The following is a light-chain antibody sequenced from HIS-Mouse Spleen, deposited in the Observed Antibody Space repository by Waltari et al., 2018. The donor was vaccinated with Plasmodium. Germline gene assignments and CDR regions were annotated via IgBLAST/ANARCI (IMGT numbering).Light chain of an antibody. Sequence: DIQMTQSPSSLSASVGDRVTITCRPSQGISNYLAWYQQKPGKVPKLLIYAASTLQSGVPSRFSGSGSVTDFTLTISSLQPEDVATYYCQKYNSAPWTFGQGTKVEIK. CDR1: QGISNY. J-gene: IGKJ1*01. CDR2: AAS. CDR3: QKYNSAPWT. V-gene: IGKV1-27*01.